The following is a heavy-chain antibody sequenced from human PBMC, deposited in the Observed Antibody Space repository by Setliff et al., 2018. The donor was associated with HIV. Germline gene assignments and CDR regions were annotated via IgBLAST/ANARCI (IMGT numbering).Heavy chain of an antibody. CDR1: GGTFSSHG. V-gene: IGHV1-69*13. Sequence: SVKVSCKASGGTFSSHGISWVRQAHGQGLEWMGGIIPIFGTSNYPQKFQGRVTITADESSSTAYMELSGLRSEDTAVYYCARGIILGAGTLDYWGQGTLVTVSS. D-gene: IGHD6-19*01. CDR2: IIPIFGTS. J-gene: IGHJ4*02. CDR3: ARGIILGAGTLDY.